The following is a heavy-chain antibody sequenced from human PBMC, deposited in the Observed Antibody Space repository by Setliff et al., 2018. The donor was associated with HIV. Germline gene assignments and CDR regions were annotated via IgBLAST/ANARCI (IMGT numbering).Heavy chain of an antibody. D-gene: IGHD2-2*01. CDR3: ARSEKYCSSASCFRGCYGMDV. V-gene: IGHV3-13*01. Sequence: PGGSLRLSCEASGFTFSSYDFHWVRQAAGKGLEWVSAIGTGGDTYYVDSVKGRFTISRENARNSLYLQMNSLRAEDTAIYYCARSEKYCSSASCFRGCYGMDVWGHGTTVTVSS. CDR1: GFTFSSYD. J-gene: IGHJ6*02. CDR2: IGTGGDT.